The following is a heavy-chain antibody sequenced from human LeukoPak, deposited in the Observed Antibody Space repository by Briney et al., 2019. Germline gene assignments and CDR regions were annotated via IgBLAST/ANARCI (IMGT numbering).Heavy chain of an antibody. V-gene: IGHV4-4*07. CDR2: IYTSGST. CDR1: GGSISSYY. Sequence: PSETLSLTCTVSGGSISSYYWSWIRQPAGKGLEWMGRIYTSGSTNYNPSLKSRVTMSVDTSKNQFSLKLSSVTAADTAVYYCARATSKNYCSSTSCYRAYYYYYMDVWGKGTTVTVSS. J-gene: IGHJ6*03. D-gene: IGHD2-2*02. CDR3: ARATSKNYCSSTSCYRAYYYYYMDV.